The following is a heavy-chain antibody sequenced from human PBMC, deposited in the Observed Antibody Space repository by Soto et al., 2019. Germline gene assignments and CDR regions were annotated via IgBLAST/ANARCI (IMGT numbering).Heavy chain of an antibody. D-gene: IGHD6-13*01. J-gene: IGHJ5*02. Sequence: SGPTLVNPTQTLTLTCTFSGFSLSTSGVGVGWIRQPPGKALEWLALIYWDDDKRYSPSLKSRLTITKDTSKNQVVLTMTNMDPVDTATYYCAHRRPRRVGSSWRKEYNWFDPWGQGTLVTVSS. CDR1: GFSLSTSGVG. CDR3: AHRRPRRVGSSWRKEYNWFDP. CDR2: IYWDDDK. V-gene: IGHV2-5*02.